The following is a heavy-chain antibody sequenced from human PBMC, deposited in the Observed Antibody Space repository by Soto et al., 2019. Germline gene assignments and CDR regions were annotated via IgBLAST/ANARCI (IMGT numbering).Heavy chain of an antibody. CDR3: ARIVRGVAALPIGATFDN. CDR2: ISGNSGNT. CDR1: GFTFNNYA. D-gene: IGHD6-13*01. V-gene: IGHV3-23*01. J-gene: IGHJ4*02. Sequence: EVQLLESGGGLVQPGGSLRLSCAASGFTFNNYAMIWVRQAPGKGLEWVSAISGNSGNTFYADSVKGRFTMSRDNSKDTLYLQMNSLRAEDTAFYYCARIVRGVAALPIGATFDNWGPGTLVSVSS.